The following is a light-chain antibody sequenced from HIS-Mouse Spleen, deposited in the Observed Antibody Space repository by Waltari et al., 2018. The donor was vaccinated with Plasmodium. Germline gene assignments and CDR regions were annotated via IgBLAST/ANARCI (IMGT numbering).Light chain of an antibody. CDR2: DAS. CDR1: QDISNY. V-gene: IGKV1-33*01. Sequence: DIQMTQSPSSLSASVGDRVTITCQASQDISNYLNRYQQKPGKAPKLLIYDASNLETGVPSRFSGSGSGTDFTFTISRLQPEDIATYYCQQYDNLPYTFGQGTKLEIK. CDR3: QQYDNLPYT. J-gene: IGKJ2*01.